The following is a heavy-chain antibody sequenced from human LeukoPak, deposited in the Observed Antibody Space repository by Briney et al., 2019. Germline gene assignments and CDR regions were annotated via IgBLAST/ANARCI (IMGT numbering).Heavy chain of an antibody. CDR1: GYTLTELS. CDR2: FDPEDGET. Sequence: ASVKVSCKVSGYTLTELSMHWVRQAPGKGLEWMGGFDPEDGETIYAQKFQGRVTMTEDTSTDTAYMEPSSLRSGDTAVYYCATAPRVVVITDDAFDIWGQGTMVTVSS. J-gene: IGHJ3*02. CDR3: ATAPRVVVITDDAFDI. V-gene: IGHV1-24*01. D-gene: IGHD3-22*01.